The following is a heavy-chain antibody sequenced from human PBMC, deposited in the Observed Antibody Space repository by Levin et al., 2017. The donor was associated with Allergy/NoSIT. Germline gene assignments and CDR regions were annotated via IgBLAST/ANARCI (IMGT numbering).Heavy chain of an antibody. J-gene: IGHJ4*02. CDR2: IYTSGST. V-gene: IGHV4-61*02. Sequence: SETLSLTCTVSGGSISSGSYYWSWIRQPAGKGLEWIGRIYTSGSTNYNPSLKSRVTISVDTSKNQFSLKLSSVTAADTAVYYCARERDGDYTDYWGQGTLVTVSS. CDR1: GGSISSGSYY. CDR3: ARERDGDYTDY. D-gene: IGHD4-17*01.